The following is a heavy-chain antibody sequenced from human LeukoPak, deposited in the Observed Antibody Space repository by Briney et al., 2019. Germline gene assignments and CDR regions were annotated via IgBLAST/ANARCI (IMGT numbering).Heavy chain of an antibody. CDR2: INWNSGST. CDR1: GFTFDDYG. V-gene: IGHV3-20*04. CDR3: ARIYSSSSSRGAFDI. D-gene: IGHD6-6*01. J-gene: IGHJ3*02. Sequence: PGGSLRLSCAASGFTFDDYGMSWVRQAPGKGLEWVSGINWNSGSTGYADSVKGRFTISRDNAKNSLYLQMNSLRAEDTAVYYCARIYSSSSSRGAFDIWGQGTMVTVSS.